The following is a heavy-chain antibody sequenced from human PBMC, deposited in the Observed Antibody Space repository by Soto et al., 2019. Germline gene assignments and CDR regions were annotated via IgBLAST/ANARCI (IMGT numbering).Heavy chain of an antibody. CDR3: ATVFSGYSSGWYGWFDP. D-gene: IGHD6-19*01. J-gene: IGHJ5*02. CDR1: GYTLTELS. Sequence: ASVKVSCKVSGYTLTELSMHWVRQAPGKGLEWMGGSDPEDGETIYAQKFQGRVTMTEDTSTDTAYMELSSLRSEDTAVYYCATVFSGYSSGWYGWFDPWGQGTLVTVSS. CDR2: SDPEDGET. V-gene: IGHV1-24*01.